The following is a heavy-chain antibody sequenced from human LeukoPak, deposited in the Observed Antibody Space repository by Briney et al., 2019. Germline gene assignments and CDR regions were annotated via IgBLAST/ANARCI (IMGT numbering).Heavy chain of an antibody. CDR1: GSIFTSYW. CDR3: ARRRVRGFIIPPEEYFDY. Sequence: GASLQISCKGAGSIFTSYWIGWVRQMPGKGLEWMGIIYPGDSDTKYSPSFQGQVTISADKSISTASLKCSSPTASDPPPYSRARRRVRGFIIPPEEYFDYWGQGTLVSVSS. V-gene: IGHV5-51*01. J-gene: IGHJ4*02. D-gene: IGHD3-10*01. CDR2: IYPGDSDT.